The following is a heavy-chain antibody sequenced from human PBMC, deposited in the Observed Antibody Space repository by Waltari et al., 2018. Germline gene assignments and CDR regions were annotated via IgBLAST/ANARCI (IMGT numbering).Heavy chain of an antibody. D-gene: IGHD6-13*01. CDR1: GFTFSDYW. Sequence: EVQLLEAGGDLVQPGGSLRLSCAASGFTFSDYWMHWVRQVPGQGLGVVSRIKGDGYGITYSDSVKGRFTISRDISKSTLYLQMNSLGPQDTAVYYCARQGYSGSSLTYDYWGQGTQVTVSS. CDR2: IKGDGYGI. J-gene: IGHJ4*02. V-gene: IGHV3-74*01. CDR3: ARQGYSGSSLTYDY.